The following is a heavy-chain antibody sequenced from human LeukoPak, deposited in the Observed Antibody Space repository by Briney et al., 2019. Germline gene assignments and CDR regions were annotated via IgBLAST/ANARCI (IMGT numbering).Heavy chain of an antibody. J-gene: IGHJ4*02. Sequence: ASVKVSCKASGYTFTSYSMHWVRQAPGQGLEWMGIINPNGGSTIYAQKFQGRVTMTRDTSTSTVYMDLTSLRSEDTAVYYCARGGMVRDRRHFQFDHWGQGTLVTVSS. CDR1: GYTFTSYS. V-gene: IGHV1-46*01. CDR3: ARGGMVRDRRHFQFDH. D-gene: IGHD3-10*01. CDR2: INPNGGST.